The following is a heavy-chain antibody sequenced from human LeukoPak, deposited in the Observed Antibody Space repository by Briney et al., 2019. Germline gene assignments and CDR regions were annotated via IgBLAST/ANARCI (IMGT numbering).Heavy chain of an antibody. CDR1: GFTFSSYE. V-gene: IGHV3-21*01. Sequence: GGSLRLSCAASGFTFSSYEMNWVRQAPGKGLEWVSSISSSSSYIYYADSVKGRFTISRDNAKNSLYLQMNSLRAEDTAVYYCARGMLAVDTAMVKLFGVDYWGQGTLVTVSS. CDR2: ISSSSSYI. CDR3: ARGMLAVDTAMVKLFGVDY. D-gene: IGHD5-18*01. J-gene: IGHJ4*02.